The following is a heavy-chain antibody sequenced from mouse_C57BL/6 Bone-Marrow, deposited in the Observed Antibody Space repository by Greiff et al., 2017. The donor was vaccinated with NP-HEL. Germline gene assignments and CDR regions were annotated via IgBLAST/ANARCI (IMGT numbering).Heavy chain of an antibody. V-gene: IGHV5-9-1*02. CDR1: GFTFSSYA. CDR2: ISSGGDYI. J-gene: IGHJ2*01. CDR3: TRDYYGSGDY. Sequence: EVMLVESGEGLVKPGGSLKLSCAASGFTFSSYAMSWVRQTPEKRLEWVAYISSGGDYIYYADTVKGRFTISRDHARNTLYLQMSSLKSEDTAMDYCTRDYYGSGDYWGQGTTLTVSS. D-gene: IGHD1-1*01.